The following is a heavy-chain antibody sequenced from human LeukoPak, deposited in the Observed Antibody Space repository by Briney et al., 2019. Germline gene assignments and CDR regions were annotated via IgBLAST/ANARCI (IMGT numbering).Heavy chain of an antibody. J-gene: IGHJ4*02. Sequence: GGSLRLSCAASGFTFSSCGMHWVRQAPGKGLEWVAFIRYDGSNEYYADSVKGRFTISRDNSKNTLYLQMNSLRAEDTAVYYCAKERLRLPDYWGQGTLVTVSS. V-gene: IGHV3-30*02. CDR3: AKERLRLPDY. CDR2: IRYDGSNE. CDR1: GFTFSSCG. D-gene: IGHD5-12*01.